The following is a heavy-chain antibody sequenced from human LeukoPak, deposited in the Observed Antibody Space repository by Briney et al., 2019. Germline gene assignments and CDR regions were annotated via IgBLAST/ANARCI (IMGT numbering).Heavy chain of an antibody. J-gene: IGHJ4*02. D-gene: IGHD3-22*01. CDR1: GFTFSSYS. Sequence: GGSLRLSCAASGFTFSSYSMYWVRQAPGKGLEWVACISNDGSNEYYADSVKGRFTISRDNSDNTLFLQMNSLRGEDTAVYYCARDLGGGDYYNRPLDHWGQGTLVTVSS. CDR3: ARDLGGGDYYNRPLDH. CDR2: ISNDGSNE. V-gene: IGHV3-30-3*01.